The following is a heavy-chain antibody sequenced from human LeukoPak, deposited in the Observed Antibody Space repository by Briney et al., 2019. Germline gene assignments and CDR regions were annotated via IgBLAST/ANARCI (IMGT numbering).Heavy chain of an antibody. CDR2: IYYSGNT. J-gene: IGHJ4*02. CDR3: AXXXLEAXDY. CDR1: GDSISRNY. Sequence: SETLSLTCIVSGDSISRNYWSWIRQPPGKGLEWIGYIYYSGNTNYNPSLESRVTISVDTSKNQFSLKLSSVTATDTAVYYCAXXXLEAXDYWGQG. V-gene: IGHV4-59*08. D-gene: IGHD3-3*01.